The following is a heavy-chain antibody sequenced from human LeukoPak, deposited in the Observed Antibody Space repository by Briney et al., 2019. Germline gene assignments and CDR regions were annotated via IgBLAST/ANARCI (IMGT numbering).Heavy chain of an antibody. CDR1: GFTFSDYY. CDR2: ISSSSSYT. D-gene: IGHD6-19*01. CDR3: ARDGDRIAVAGQYYYYYGMDV. J-gene: IGHJ6*04. Sequence: GGSPRPSCAASGFTFSDYYMSWIRQAPGKGLEWVSYISSSSSYTNYADSVKGRFTISRDNAKNSLYLQMNSLRAEDTAVYYCARDGDRIAVAGQYYYYYGMDVWGKGTTVTVSS. V-gene: IGHV3-11*06.